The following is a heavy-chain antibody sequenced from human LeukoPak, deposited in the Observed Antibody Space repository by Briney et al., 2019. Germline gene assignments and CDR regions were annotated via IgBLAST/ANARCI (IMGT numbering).Heavy chain of an antibody. Sequence: SETLSLTCTVSGGSISSYYWSWIRQPPGKGLEWIGEINHSGSTNYNPSLKSRVTISVDTSKNQFSLKLSSVTAADTAVYYCARGEMATIEDAFDIWGQGTMVTVSS. CDR1: GGSISSYY. CDR2: INHSGST. J-gene: IGHJ3*02. D-gene: IGHD5-24*01. CDR3: ARGEMATIEDAFDI. V-gene: IGHV4-34*01.